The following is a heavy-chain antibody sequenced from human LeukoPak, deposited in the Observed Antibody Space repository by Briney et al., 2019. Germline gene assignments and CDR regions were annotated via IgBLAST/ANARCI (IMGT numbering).Heavy chain of an antibody. CDR2: MNPNSGNT. CDR1: GYTFTSYD. V-gene: IGHV1-8*01. J-gene: IGHJ4*02. Sequence: ASVKVSCKASGYTFTSYDINWVRQATGQGLEWMGWMNPNSGNTGYAQKFQGRVTMTRNTSISTAYMELSSLRSEDTAVYYCARGPLLWFGDPSWYFDYWGQRTLVTVSS. D-gene: IGHD3-10*01. CDR3: ARGPLLWFGDPSWYFDY.